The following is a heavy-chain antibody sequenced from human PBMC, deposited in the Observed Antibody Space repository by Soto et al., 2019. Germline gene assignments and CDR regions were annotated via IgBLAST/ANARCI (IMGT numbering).Heavy chain of an antibody. CDR1: GGSISSYY. Sequence: QVQLQESGPGLVKPSETLSLTCTVSGGSISSYYWSWIRQPPGKGLEWIGYIYYSGSTNYNPSLKSRVTISVDTSKNQFSLKLSSVTAAATAVYYCARDGKVAGTPLDYWGQGTLVTVSS. D-gene: IGHD6-19*01. CDR3: ARDGKVAGTPLDY. CDR2: IYYSGST. V-gene: IGHV4-59*01. J-gene: IGHJ4*02.